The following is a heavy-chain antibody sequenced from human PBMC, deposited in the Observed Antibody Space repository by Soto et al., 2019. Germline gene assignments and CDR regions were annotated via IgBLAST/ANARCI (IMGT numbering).Heavy chain of an antibody. CDR3: ASMATYYYGSGTQGWFDP. Sequence: GASVKVSCKASGYTFTSYGISWVRQAPGQGLEWMGWTSAYNGNTNYAQKLQGRVTMTTDTSTSTAYMELRSLRSDDTAVYYCASMATYYYGSGTQGWFDPWGQGTLVTVSS. V-gene: IGHV1-18*01. CDR1: GYTFTSYG. J-gene: IGHJ5*02. D-gene: IGHD3-10*01. CDR2: TSAYNGNT.